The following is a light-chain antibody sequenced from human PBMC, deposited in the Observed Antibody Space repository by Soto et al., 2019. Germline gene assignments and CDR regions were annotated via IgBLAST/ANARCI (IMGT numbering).Light chain of an antibody. V-gene: IGKV3-11*01. CDR1: QSVSSY. CDR2: DAS. Sequence: EIVLTQSPATLSLSPGERATLSRRASQSVSSYLAWYQQRPGQAPRLLIYDASNRATGIPARFSGSGSGTDFTLTISSLEPEDFAVYYCQQRGNWPYTFGQGTNLEIK. CDR3: QQRGNWPYT. J-gene: IGKJ2*01.